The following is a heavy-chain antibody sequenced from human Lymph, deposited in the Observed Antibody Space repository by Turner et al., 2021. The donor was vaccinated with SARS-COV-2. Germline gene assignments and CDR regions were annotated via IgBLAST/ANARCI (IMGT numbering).Heavy chain of an antibody. J-gene: IGHJ6*02. Sequence: EVQLVESGGGLVKPGGSLRLSRAASGFTFSSYSMHWVRQAPGKGLEWVSSISSSSTYIYYADSVKGRFTISRDNAKNSLYLQMNSLRAEDTAVYYCAGQAVAGTSLGYYYYGMDVWGQGTTVTVSS. D-gene: IGHD6-19*01. CDR3: AGQAVAGTSLGYYYYGMDV. CDR2: ISSSSTYI. V-gene: IGHV3-21*01. CDR1: GFTFSSYS.